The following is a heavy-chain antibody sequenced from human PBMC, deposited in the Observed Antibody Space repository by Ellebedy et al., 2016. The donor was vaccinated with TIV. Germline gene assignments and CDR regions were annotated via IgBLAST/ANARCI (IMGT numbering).Heavy chain of an antibody. J-gene: IGHJ4*02. CDR3: ARTFTETLGGLTTHWVLDY. CDR2: VSSGGRT. D-gene: IGHD4-11*01. V-gene: IGHV4-59*01. CDR1: GVSISNNY. Sequence: SETLSLTCTVSGVSISNNYWSWIRQPPGKGLEWIGYVSSGGRTNYSPSLQSRVTISVDTSRNQFSLTLKSVTAADTAVYYCARTFTETLGGLTTHWVLDYWGQGSLVTAS.